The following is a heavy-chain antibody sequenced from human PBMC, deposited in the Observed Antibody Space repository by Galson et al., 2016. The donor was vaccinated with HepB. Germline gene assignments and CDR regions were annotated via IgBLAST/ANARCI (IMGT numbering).Heavy chain of an antibody. CDR2: IKQDGSEK. Sequence: SLRLSCAASGFTFSSYSMSWVRQAPGKGLEWVANIKQDGSEKYYVDSVKSRFTISRDNAKNSLYLQMNSLRDEDTAIYYCATGNQWEQGLLFDSWGQGTLVTVSS. CDR1: GFTFSSYS. CDR3: ATGNQWEQGLLFDS. D-gene: IGHD1-26*01. J-gene: IGHJ4*02. V-gene: IGHV3-7*01.